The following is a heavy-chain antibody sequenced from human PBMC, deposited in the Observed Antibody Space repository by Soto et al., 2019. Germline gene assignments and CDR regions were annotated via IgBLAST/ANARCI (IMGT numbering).Heavy chain of an antibody. CDR1: GFTFSSYG. J-gene: IGHJ3*02. V-gene: IGHV3-33*01. Sequence: HPGGSLRLSCAASGFTFSSYGMHWVRQAPGKGLEWVAVIWYDGSNKYYADSVKGRFTISRDNSKNTLYLQMNSLRAEDTAVYYCARGWRVTRDTYAFDIWGQGTMVTVSS. CDR3: ARGWRVTRDTYAFDI. D-gene: IGHD2-21*02. CDR2: IWYDGSNK.